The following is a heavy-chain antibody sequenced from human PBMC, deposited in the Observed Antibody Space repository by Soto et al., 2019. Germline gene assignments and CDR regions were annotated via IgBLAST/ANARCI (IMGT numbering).Heavy chain of an antibody. CDR2: IDPSDSQT. D-gene: IGHD3-22*01. V-gene: IGHV5-10-1*01. Sequence: GESLKISCKGSGYSFAGYWITWVRQKPGKGLEWMERIDPSDSQTYYSPSFRGHVTISAIKSITTVFLQWSSLRASDTAMYYCARQIYDSDTGPNFQYYFDSWGQGTPVTVSS. CDR3: ARQIYDSDTGPNFQYYFDS. CDR1: GYSFAGYW. J-gene: IGHJ4*02.